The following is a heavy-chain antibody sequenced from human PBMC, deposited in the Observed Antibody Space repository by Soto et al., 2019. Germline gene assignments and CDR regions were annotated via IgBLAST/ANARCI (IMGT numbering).Heavy chain of an antibody. CDR3: ARTNTIAIVAAGNNWFDP. J-gene: IGHJ5*02. D-gene: IGHD6-13*01. Sequence: GGSLRLSCAASGFSFSSYGMHWVRQAPGKGLEWVAMISYDGTDEYYADPVKGRFTISRDNAKNSLYLQMNSLRAEDTAVYYCARTNTIAIVAAGNNWFDPWGHGTLVFVSS. CDR1: GFSFSSYG. CDR2: ISYDGTDE. V-gene: IGHV3-30*03.